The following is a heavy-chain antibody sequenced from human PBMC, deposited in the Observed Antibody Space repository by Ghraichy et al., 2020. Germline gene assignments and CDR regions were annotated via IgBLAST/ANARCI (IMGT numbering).Heavy chain of an antibody. CDR2: IYYSGST. CDR1: GGSISSYY. CDR3: ARAGSGWPEYFNL. D-gene: IGHD6-19*01. J-gene: IGHJ2*01. V-gene: IGHV4-59*01. Sequence: GSLRLSCTVSGGSISSYYWSWIRQPPGKGLEWIGYIYYSGSTNYNPSLKSRVTISVDTSKNQFSLKLSSVTAADTAVYYCARAGSGWPEYFNLWGRGTLVTVSS.